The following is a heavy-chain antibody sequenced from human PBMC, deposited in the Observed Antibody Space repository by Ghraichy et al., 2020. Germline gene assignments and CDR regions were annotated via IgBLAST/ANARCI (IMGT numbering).Heavy chain of an antibody. D-gene: IGHD3-10*01. Sequence: ASVKVSCKASGYTFTSYGISWVRQAPGQGLEWMGWISAYNGNTNYAQKLQGRVTMTTDTSTSTAYMELRSLRSDDTAVYYCARGAMVRGVIIYQPGDYWGQGTLVTVSS. V-gene: IGHV1-18*01. J-gene: IGHJ4*02. CDR2: ISAYNGNT. CDR3: ARGAMVRGVIIYQPGDY. CDR1: GYTFTSYG.